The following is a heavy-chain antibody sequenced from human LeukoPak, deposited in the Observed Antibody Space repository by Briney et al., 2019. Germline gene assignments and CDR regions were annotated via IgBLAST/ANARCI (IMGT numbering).Heavy chain of an antibody. CDR3: AGGEDSSDYYNDDAFDI. Sequence: GGSLRLSCAASGFTLSTYWMSWVRQAPGKGLEWVANIKQDGSEKYYADSVKGRFTISRDNSKNTLYLQMNSLRAEDTAVYYCAGGEDSSDYYNDDAFDIWGQGTMVTVSS. J-gene: IGHJ3*02. D-gene: IGHD3-22*01. CDR2: IKQDGSEK. CDR1: GFTLSTYW. V-gene: IGHV3-7*02.